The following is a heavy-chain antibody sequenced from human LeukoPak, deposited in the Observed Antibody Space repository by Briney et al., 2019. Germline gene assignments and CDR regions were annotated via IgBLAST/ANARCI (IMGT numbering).Heavy chain of an antibody. V-gene: IGHV3-30*02. J-gene: IGHJ6*03. CDR1: GFTFSSYG. CDR2: IRYDGSNK. CDR3: AKVPLDSGFGVVQLHYYYMDG. D-gene: IGHD3-3*01. Sequence: PGGSLRLSCAASGFTFSSYGMHWVRQAPGKGLEWVAFIRYDGSNKYYADSVKGRFTISRDNSKNTLYLQMNSLRAEDTAVYYCAKVPLDSGFGVVQLHYYYMDGWGKGTTVTVSS.